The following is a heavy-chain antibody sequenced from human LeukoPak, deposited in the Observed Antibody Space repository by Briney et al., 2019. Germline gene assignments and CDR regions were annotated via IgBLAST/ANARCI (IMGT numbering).Heavy chain of an antibody. D-gene: IGHD3-9*01. V-gene: IGHV4-38-2*02. CDR1: GYSISSGYY. J-gene: IGHJ4*02. CDR2: IYHSGTT. CDR3: ARGPPSYNILTGYLNYYFDY. Sequence: SETLSLTCTVSGYSISSGYYWGWIRQPPGKGLEWIGTIYHSGTTYHNPSLKSRVTISADTSKNQFSLKLRSVTAADTAVYYCARGPPSYNILTGYLNYYFDYWGQGTLVTVSS.